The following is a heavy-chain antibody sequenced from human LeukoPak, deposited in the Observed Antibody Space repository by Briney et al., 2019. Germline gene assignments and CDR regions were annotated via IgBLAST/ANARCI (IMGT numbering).Heavy chain of an antibody. CDR2: YSGST. CDR1: GGSISSSTYY. V-gene: IGHV4-39*01. J-gene: IGHJ4*02. D-gene: IGHD3-10*01. CDR3: ARSSYGAGSKPYWVDY. Sequence: NPSETLSLTCTVSGGSISSSTYYWAWIRQPPGKGLEYIGSYSGSTYYNPSLKSRVTIFVDTSQKQFSLKLSSATAADTAVYYCARSSYGAGSKPYWVDYWGQGTLVTVSS.